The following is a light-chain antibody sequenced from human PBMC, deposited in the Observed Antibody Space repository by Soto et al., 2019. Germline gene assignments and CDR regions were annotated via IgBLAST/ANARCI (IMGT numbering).Light chain of an antibody. V-gene: IGKV3-20*01. Sequence: EIVLTQSPGTLSLSPGERATLSCRASQSVSSSYLAWYQQKPGQSPRLLIFGASSRATGTPDRFSGSGSGTDFTLTISRLEPEDFAVYYCQQYDTSPRTFGHGTKVEIK. CDR3: QQYDTSPRT. J-gene: IGKJ1*01. CDR2: GAS. CDR1: QSVSSSY.